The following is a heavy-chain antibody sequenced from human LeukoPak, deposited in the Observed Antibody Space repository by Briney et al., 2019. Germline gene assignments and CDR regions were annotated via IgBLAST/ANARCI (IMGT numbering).Heavy chain of an antibody. V-gene: IGHV4-34*01. D-gene: IGHD3-3*01. CDR1: GGSFSGYY. Sequence: SETLSLTCAVYGGSFSGYYWSWIRQPPGKGLEWIGEINHSGSTNYNPSLKSRVTISVDTSKNQFSLKLSPVTAADTAVYYCASWSYYYMDVWGKGTTVTVSS. CDR3: ASWSYYYMDV. CDR2: INHSGST. J-gene: IGHJ6*03.